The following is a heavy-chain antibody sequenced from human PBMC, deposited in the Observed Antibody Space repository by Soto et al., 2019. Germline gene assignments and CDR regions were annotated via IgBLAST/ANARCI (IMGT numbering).Heavy chain of an antibody. CDR3: AKDPSPVVVVASAFDF. Sequence: EVQLLESGGGLVQPGESLRLSCAASGFTFSTSGMTWVRQAPGKGLEWVSGISGRGSATYYADSVKGRFTISRDDSKNTLYLQMNSLRVEDTALYYCAKDPSPVVVVASAFDFWGQGTMVTVSS. CDR1: GFTFSTSG. CDR2: ISGRGSAT. D-gene: IGHD2-15*01. V-gene: IGHV3-23*01. J-gene: IGHJ3*01.